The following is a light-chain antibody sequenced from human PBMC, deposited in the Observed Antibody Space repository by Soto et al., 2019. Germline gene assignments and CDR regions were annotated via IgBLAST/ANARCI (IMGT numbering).Light chain of an antibody. CDR2: DAS. J-gene: IGKJ3*01. Sequence: ENVLTQSPDTLSLSPGERAIFSCRTSQSIGSTLAWYQHKPGQAPRLLIYDASKRATGIPARFSGSGSGTDFTLTISSLEPEDFAVYFCQQRSKWPVTFGPGTTVDIK. V-gene: IGKV3-11*01. CDR1: QSIGST. CDR3: QQRSKWPVT.